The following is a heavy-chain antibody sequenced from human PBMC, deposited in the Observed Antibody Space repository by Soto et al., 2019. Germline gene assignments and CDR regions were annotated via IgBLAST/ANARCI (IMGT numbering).Heavy chain of an antibody. CDR2: VHSSGIT. CDR1: GGSVSNDNFY. D-gene: IGHD3-16*01. V-gene: IGHV4-61*01. CDR3: VRGLNMGQLPSHFDH. Sequence: PSETLSLTCTVSGGSVSNDNFYWSWIRQPPGKGLEWIGYVHSSGITNYNPSLKRRVTISVDTSRNQFSLRLSSVTAADTAVYYCVRGLNMGQLPSHFDHWGQGTLVTVSS. J-gene: IGHJ5*02.